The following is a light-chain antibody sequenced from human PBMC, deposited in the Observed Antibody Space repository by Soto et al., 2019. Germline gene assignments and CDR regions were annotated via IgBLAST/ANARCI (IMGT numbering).Light chain of an antibody. J-gene: IGKJ3*01. CDR3: QQYDTLRVT. V-gene: IGKV1-33*01. CDR1: QDITNY. Sequence: DLQITQSPSSLSASVGDRVTITCQASQDITNYLNWYQQKPGKAPNLLIYDASNLETGVPSRFSGSGSGTHLTFTISCLQPEDIATYYCQQYDTLRVTFGLGTKVDIK. CDR2: DAS.